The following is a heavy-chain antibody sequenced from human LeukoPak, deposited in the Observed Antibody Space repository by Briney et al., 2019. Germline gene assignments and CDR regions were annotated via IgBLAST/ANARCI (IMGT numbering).Heavy chain of an antibody. J-gene: IGHJ5*02. D-gene: IGHD6-19*01. Sequence: SETLSLTCAVYGGSISGYYWSWIRQPPGKGLEWIGEINHSGSTNYNPSLKSRVTISVDTSKNQFSLKLGSVTAADTAVYYCAREPRRQWLVIGWFDPWGQGTLVTVSS. V-gene: IGHV4-34*01. CDR1: GGSISGYY. CDR2: INHSGST. CDR3: AREPRRQWLVIGWFDP.